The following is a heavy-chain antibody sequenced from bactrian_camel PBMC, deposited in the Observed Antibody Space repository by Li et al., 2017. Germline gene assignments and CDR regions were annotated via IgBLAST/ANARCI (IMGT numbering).Heavy chain of an antibody. D-gene: IGHD6*01. J-gene: IGHJ4*01. CDR2: IDRDGIT. CDR1: GYIDSNYC. Sequence: LVESGGGLVQPGGSLRLSRAAPGYIDSNYCMGWFRQAPGKQREGVAGIDRDGITTYAEAVKGRFTISQDNAKNTLYLQMNSLAPEDSAMYYCAADPLGLASCPKLGGPGTDWGQGTQVTVS. CDR3: AADPLGLASCPKLGGPGTD. V-gene: IGHV3S53*01.